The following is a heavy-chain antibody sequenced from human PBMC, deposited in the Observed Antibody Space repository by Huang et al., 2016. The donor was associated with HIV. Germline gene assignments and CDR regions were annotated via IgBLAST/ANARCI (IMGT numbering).Heavy chain of an antibody. CDR3: ARRLAAAARGFDY. CDR2: ISYDGSNK. D-gene: IGHD6-13*01. J-gene: IGHJ4*02. V-gene: IGHV3-30-3*01. Sequence: QVQLVESGGGVVQPGRSLRLSCAASGLTFSSYAMHWVRQTPGKGLEWVAVISYDGSNKNYADSVKGRFTISRDNSKNTLYLQMNSLGAEDTAVYYCARRLAAAARGFDYWGQGTLVTVSS. CDR1: GLTFSSYA.